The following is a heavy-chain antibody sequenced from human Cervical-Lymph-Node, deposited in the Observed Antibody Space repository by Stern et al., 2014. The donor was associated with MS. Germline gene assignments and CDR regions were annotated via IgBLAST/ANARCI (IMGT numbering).Heavy chain of an antibody. V-gene: IGHV4-39*01. CDR3: AKHACTGAACPFDL. D-gene: IGHD2-8*02. Sequence: QLQLQESGPGLVKPSETLSLTCAVSGDSISSYTHYWAWIRQPPGKGLEWIGSVYYSGATYYNPSLKSPVPIPGDTSKILSSLGLTSVTAADTAVYYCAKHACTGAACPFDLWGQGTLVTVSS. J-gene: IGHJ4*02. CDR1: GDSISSYTHY. CDR2: VYYSGAT.